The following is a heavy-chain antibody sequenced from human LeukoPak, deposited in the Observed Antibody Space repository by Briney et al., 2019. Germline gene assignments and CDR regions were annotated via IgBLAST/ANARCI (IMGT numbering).Heavy chain of an antibody. CDR3: TRDPADYYDFWSGYHTPDDWFDP. J-gene: IGHJ5*02. Sequence: GGSLRLSCTASGFTFGDYAMSWVRQAPGKGLEWVGFIRNKAYGGTTEYAASVKGRFTISRDDSKSIAYLQMNSLKTEDTAVYYCTRDPADYYDFWSGYHTPDDWFDPWGQGTLVTVSS. CDR1: GFTFGDYA. V-gene: IGHV3-49*04. D-gene: IGHD3-3*01. CDR2: IRNKAYGGTT.